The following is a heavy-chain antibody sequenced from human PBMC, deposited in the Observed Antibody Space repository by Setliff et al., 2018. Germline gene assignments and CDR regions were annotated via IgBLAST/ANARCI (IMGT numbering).Heavy chain of an antibody. J-gene: IGHJ3*02. D-gene: IGHD1-26*01. CDR2: IYTSGST. CDR3: ARKGISALSGAFDM. Sequence: NPSETLSLTCTVSGGSISNYYWSWIRQPAGKGLEWIGRIYTSGSTNYNPSPMSRVTMSVDTSKNQFSLKLSSVTAADTAVYYCARKGISALSGAFDMWGQGTMVTVSS. CDR1: GGSISNYY. V-gene: IGHV4-4*07.